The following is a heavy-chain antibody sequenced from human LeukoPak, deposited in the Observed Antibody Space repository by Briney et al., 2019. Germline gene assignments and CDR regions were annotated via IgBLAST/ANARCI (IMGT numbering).Heavy chain of an antibody. CDR1: GFTFSSYA. J-gene: IGHJ4*02. D-gene: IGHD3-22*01. V-gene: IGHV3-23*01. CDR3: AKKRYYDSSGQEDSFDY. Sequence: GGSLRLSCAASGFTFSSYAMSGVRQAPGKGLEWVSVISGSGGTTYYADSVKGRFTISRDNSKNTLYLQMNSLRAEDTAVYYCAKKRYYDSSGQEDSFDYWGQGTLVTVSS. CDR2: ISGSGGTT.